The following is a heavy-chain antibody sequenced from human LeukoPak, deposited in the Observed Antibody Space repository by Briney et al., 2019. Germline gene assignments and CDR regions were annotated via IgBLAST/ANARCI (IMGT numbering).Heavy chain of an antibody. Sequence: HPGGSLRLSCAASGFTFSSYGMHWVRQAPGKGLEWVAFIRYDGSNKYYADSVKGRFTISRDNSKNTLYLQMNSLRAEDTAVYYCANVNRNSRIYYMDVWGKGTTVTVSS. CDR1: GFTFSSYG. D-gene: IGHD1-7*01. J-gene: IGHJ6*03. V-gene: IGHV3-30*02. CDR3: ANVNRNSRIYYMDV. CDR2: IRYDGSNK.